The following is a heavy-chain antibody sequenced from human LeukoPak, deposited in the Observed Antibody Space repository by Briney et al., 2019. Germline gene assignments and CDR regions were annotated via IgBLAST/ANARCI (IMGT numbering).Heavy chain of an antibody. V-gene: IGHV3-23*01. J-gene: IGHJ6*03. CDR3: AKTSGWHYYYYYYMDV. Sequence: GGSLRLSCAASGFTFNSYAMNWVRQAPGKGLEWVSTISSSGNNTYYTDSVKGRFTISRDNSKNTLYLQMNSLRAEDTAVYYCAKTSGWHYYYYYYMDVWGKGTTVTVSS. D-gene: IGHD6-19*01. CDR2: ISSSGNNT. CDR1: GFTFNSYA.